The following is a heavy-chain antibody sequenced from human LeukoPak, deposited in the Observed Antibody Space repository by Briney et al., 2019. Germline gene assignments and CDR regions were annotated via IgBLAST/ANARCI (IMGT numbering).Heavy chain of an antibody. J-gene: IGHJ4*02. CDR2: ISGSGGST. Sequence: GGSLRLSCAASGFTFSSYAMSWVRQAPGKGLEWVSSISGSGGSTNYADSVKGRFTVSRENSKNTLYLQMNSLRAEDTAVYYCAKGTSNVNLDFDYWGQGTLVTVSS. D-gene: IGHD1-14*01. CDR3: AKGTSNVNLDFDY. V-gene: IGHV3-23*01. CDR1: GFTFSSYA.